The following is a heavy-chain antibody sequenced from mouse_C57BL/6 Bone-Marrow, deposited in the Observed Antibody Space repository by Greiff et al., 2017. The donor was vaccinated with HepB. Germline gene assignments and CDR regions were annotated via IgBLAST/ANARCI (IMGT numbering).Heavy chain of an antibody. V-gene: IGHV5-17*01. Sequence: EVQVVESGGGLVKPGGSLKLSCAASGFTFSDYGMHWVRQAPEKGLEWVAYISSGSSTIYYADTVKGRFTISRDNAKNTLFLQMTRLRSEDTAMYYCASGGWLAGFAYWGQGTLVTVAA. D-gene: IGHD2-3*01. CDR2: ISSGSSTI. CDR3: ASGGWLAGFAY. CDR1: GFTFSDYG. J-gene: IGHJ3*01.